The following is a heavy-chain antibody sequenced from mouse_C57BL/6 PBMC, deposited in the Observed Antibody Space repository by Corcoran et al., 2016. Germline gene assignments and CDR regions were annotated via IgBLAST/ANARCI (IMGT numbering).Heavy chain of an antibody. CDR3: ARGITPFFDY. J-gene: IGHJ2*01. D-gene: IGHD1-1*01. CDR2: ISYDGSN. CDR1: GYSITSGYY. V-gene: IGHV3-6*01. Sequence: DVQLQESGPGLVKPSQSLSLTCSVTGYSITSGYYWNWIRQFPGNKLEWMGYISYDGSNNYNPSLKNRISITRDTSKNQFFLKLNSVTTEDTATYYCARGITPFFDYWGQGTTLTVSS.